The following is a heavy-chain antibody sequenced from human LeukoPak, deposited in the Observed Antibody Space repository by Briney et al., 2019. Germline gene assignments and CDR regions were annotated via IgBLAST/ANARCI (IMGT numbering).Heavy chain of an antibody. D-gene: IGHD2-21*02. J-gene: IGHJ6*03. CDR3: TRVNGDSVDADYYYYMDV. CDR2: ITSSRGDI. CDR1: GFDFSGYT. Sequence: GGSLRPSCAASGFDFSGYTMTWFRQAPGIGLDLLSAITSSRGDIYYADSVKGRFTISRDNAKNSLYLQINSLRAEDTAVYYCTRVNGDSVDADYYYYMDVWGKGTTVIVSS. V-gene: IGHV3-21*01.